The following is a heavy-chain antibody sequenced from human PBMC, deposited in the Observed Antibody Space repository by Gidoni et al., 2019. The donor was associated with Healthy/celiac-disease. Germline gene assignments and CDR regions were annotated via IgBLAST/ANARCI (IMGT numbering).Heavy chain of an antibody. Sequence: EVQLVESGGGLVQPGRSLRLSCAASGFTFEDYAMHWVRQAPGKGLEWVSGISWNSGSIGYADSVKGRFTISRDNAKNSLYLQMNSLRAEDTALYYCAKDMGYDSSGSLVDYWGQGTLVTVSS. CDR3: AKDMGYDSSGSLVDY. D-gene: IGHD3-22*01. V-gene: IGHV3-9*01. J-gene: IGHJ4*02. CDR1: GFTFEDYA. CDR2: ISWNSGSI.